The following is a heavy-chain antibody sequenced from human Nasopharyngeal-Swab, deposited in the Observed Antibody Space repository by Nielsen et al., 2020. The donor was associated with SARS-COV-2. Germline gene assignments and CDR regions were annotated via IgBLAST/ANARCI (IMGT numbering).Heavy chain of an antibody. D-gene: IGHD1-7*01. CDR1: GFTFSSYG. Sequence: LSLTCAASGFTFSSYGMHWVRQAPGKGLEWVAVISYDGSNKYYADSVKGRFTISRDNSKNTLYLQMNSLRAEDTAVYYCARLLELPDYWGQGTLVTVSS. V-gene: IGHV3-30*03. CDR3: ARLLELPDY. J-gene: IGHJ4*02. CDR2: ISYDGSNK.